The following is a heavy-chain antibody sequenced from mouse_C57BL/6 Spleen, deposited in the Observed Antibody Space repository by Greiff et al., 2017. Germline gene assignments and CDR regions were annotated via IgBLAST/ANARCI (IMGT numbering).Heavy chain of an antibody. CDR3: ARAGSSYCDY. CDR1: GYTFTSYG. D-gene: IGHD1-1*01. J-gene: IGHJ2*01. Sequence: QVQLKPSGAELARPGASVKLSCKASGYTFTSYGISWVKQRTGQGLEWIGEIYPRSGNTYYNEKFKGKATLTADKSSSTAYMELRSLTSEDSAVYFCARAGSSYCDYGGQGTTLTVSS. CDR2: IYPRSGNT. V-gene: IGHV1-81*01.